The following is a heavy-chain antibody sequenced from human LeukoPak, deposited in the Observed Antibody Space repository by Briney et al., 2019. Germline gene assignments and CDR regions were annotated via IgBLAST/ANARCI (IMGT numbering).Heavy chain of an antibody. CDR1: GGXVNGGNHY. CDR3: ARWAAGAAAGNFDY. Sequence: PSETLSLNCTVAGGXVNGGNHYWGWIRQPPGKGLEWIGSIYHNGINYYNPSVASRVTISVDTSKNQFSLNLTAVTAADSAVYFCARWAAGAAAGNFDYWGQGTLVTVSS. D-gene: IGHD6-13*01. CDR2: IYHNGIN. J-gene: IGHJ4*02. V-gene: IGHV4-39*01.